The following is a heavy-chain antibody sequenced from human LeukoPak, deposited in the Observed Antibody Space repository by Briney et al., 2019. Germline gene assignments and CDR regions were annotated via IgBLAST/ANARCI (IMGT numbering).Heavy chain of an antibody. J-gene: IGHJ5*02. Sequence: TGGSLRLSCAASGFTFRSYAMNWVRLAPGKGLEWVSSVAGRGDVTYYADSVKGRFTISRDNSKNTLYLQMSSLRAEDTAVYYCAKAFTVTRVYNCLDPWGQGTLVTVSS. V-gene: IGHV3-23*01. CDR3: AKAFTVTRVYNCLDP. D-gene: IGHD4-17*01. CDR2: VAGRGDVT. CDR1: GFTFRSYA.